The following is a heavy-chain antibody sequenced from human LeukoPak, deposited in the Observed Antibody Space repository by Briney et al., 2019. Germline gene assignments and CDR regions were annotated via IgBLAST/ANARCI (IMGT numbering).Heavy chain of an antibody. Sequence: KSSETLSLTCTVSGGSISSYYWSWIRQPAGKGLEWIGRIYTSGSTNYNPSLKSRVTMSVDTSKNQFSLKLSSVTAADTAVYYCARDMGGYSSSALALDPWGQGTLVTVSS. CDR2: IYTSGST. CDR1: GGSISSYY. D-gene: IGHD6-6*01. J-gene: IGHJ5*02. CDR3: ARDMGGYSSSALALDP. V-gene: IGHV4-4*07.